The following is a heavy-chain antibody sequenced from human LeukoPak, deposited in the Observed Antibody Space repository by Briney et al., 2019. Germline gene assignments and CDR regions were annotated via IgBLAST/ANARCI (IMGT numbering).Heavy chain of an antibody. CDR2: IWSDGTNS. Sequence: GGSLTLSCAASGFIYSHYGMHWVRQAPGKGLEWVAVIWSDGTNSFYGGSVKGRFTISRDNSQNTLFLQMDSLRVEDTAVYYCXRXAQXGXDYSNSLRYXGHGTLVTVSS. CDR3: XRXAQXGXDYSNSLRY. D-gene: IGHD4-11*01. V-gene: IGHV3-33*03. J-gene: IGHJ4*01. CDR1: GFIYSHYG.